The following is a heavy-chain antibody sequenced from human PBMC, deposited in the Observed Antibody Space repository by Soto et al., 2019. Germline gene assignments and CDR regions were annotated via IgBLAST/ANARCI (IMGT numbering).Heavy chain of an antibody. CDR1: GGSISSYY. V-gene: IGHV4-59*08. D-gene: IGHD3-3*01. CDR3: ARSPNYDFWSGYYLYDD. CDR2: IYYSGST. J-gene: IGHJ4*02. Sequence: SETLALTCTVSGGSISSYYWSWIRQPPGKGLEWIGYIYYSGSTNYNPSLKSRVTISVDTSKNQFSLKLSSVTAADTAVYYCARSPNYDFWSGYYLYDDWGQGTLVTVSS.